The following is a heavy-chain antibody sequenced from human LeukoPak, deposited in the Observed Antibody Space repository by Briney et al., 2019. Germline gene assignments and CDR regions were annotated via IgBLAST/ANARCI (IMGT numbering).Heavy chain of an antibody. CDR3: ARTREECSSGWYYFDY. CDR2: IYTSGST. CDR1: GGSISSYY. V-gene: IGHV4-4*07. Sequence: PSETLSLTCTVSGGSISSYYWSWIRQPAGKGLEWIGRIYTSGSTNYNPSLKSRVTMSVDTSKNQFSLKLSSVTAADTAVYYCARTREECSSGWYYFDYWGQGTLVTVSS. J-gene: IGHJ4*02. D-gene: IGHD6-19*01.